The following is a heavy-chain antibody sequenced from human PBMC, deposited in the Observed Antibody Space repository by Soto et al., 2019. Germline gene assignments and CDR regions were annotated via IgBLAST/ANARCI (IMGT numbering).Heavy chain of an antibody. Sequence: TCTVSGGSISSSSYYWGWIRQPPGKGLEWIGSIKYSGTTFYNPSLKSRVTLSVDTSKNQFALKASDTAMYYCAGGGVRGVITRTRDYYGMDVWGQGTTVTVSS. CDR3: AGGGVRGVITRTRDYYGMDV. J-gene: IGHJ6*02. V-gene: IGHV4-39*06. CDR1: GGSISSSSYY. D-gene: IGHD3-10*01. CDR2: IKYSGTT.